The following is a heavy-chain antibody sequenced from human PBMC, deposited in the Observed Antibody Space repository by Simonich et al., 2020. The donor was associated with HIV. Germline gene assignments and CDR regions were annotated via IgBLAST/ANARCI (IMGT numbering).Heavy chain of an antibody. CDR3: ARAPGTGAWSDDAFDI. V-gene: IGHV1-2*06. CDR1: GYTFTDYY. J-gene: IGHJ3*02. CDR2: INYTSGGK. D-gene: IGHD7-27*01. Sequence: QVQLVQSGAEVTKPGASVKVSCKASGYTFTDYYIHWVRQAPGPGLEWRGRINYTSGGKNLAQKFQGRDTMTRDTAISTAYMELSSLTSDDTAVYYCARAPGTGAWSDDAFDIWGQGTMVTVSS.